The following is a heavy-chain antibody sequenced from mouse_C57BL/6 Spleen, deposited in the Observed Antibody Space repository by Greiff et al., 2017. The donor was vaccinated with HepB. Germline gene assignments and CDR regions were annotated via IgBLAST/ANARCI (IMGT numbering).Heavy chain of an antibody. CDR2: IDPSDSET. D-gene: IGHD1-1*01. CDR3: ARWGTTGGDYAMDY. Sequence: HVQLQQPGAELVRPGSSVKLSCKASGYTFTSYWMHWVKQRPIQGLEWIGNIDPSDSETHYNQKFKDKATLTVDKSSSTAYMQLSSLTSEDSAVYYCARWGTTGGDYAMDYWGQGTSVTVSS. V-gene: IGHV1-52*01. CDR1: GYTFTSYW. J-gene: IGHJ4*01.